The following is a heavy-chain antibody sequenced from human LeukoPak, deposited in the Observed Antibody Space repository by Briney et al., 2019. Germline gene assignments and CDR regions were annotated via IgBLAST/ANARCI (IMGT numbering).Heavy chain of an antibody. CDR1: GYKFTSNG. CDR3: ARQRDEGDVMDV. CDR2: IYPDGSET. V-gene: IGHV5-51*01. D-gene: IGHD1-26*01. J-gene: IGHJ6*03. Sequence: GESLKISCKASGYKFTSNGIGWGRHMPGKGLEWMGIIYPDGSETRYSPSFQGQVTISADKSISTVYVQWNSLKASDTATYYCARQRDEGDVMDVWGTGTTVTVSS.